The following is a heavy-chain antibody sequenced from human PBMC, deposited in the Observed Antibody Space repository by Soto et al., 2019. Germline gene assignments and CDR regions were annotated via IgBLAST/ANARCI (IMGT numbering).Heavy chain of an antibody. J-gene: IGHJ6*02. D-gene: IGHD2-15*01. CDR3: ARATRDIVVVVAATPHYYYYGMDV. CDR1: GGTFSSYA. CDR2: IIPIFGTA. V-gene: IGHV1-69*01. Sequence: QVQLVQSGAEVKKPGSSVKVSCKASGGTFSSYAISWVRQAPGQGLEWMGGIIPIFGTANYAQKFQGRVTITADESTSAADRELGSPRSEDTAVYYCARATRDIVVVVAATPHYYYYGMDVWGQGTTVTVSS.